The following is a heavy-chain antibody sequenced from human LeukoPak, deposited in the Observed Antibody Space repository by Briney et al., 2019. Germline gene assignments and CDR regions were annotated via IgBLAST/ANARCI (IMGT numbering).Heavy chain of an antibody. D-gene: IGHD6-13*01. CDR3: ARGSISGWFDP. CDR2: IYIVGST. Sequence: PGGSLTLSCAASGFTVSSNYMSWVRQAPGKGLEWVSVIYIVGSTYYADSVRGRFTISRDNSKNTLYLEMDSLRAEDTAVYYCARGSISGWFDPWGQGTLVTVSS. J-gene: IGHJ5*02. CDR1: GFTVSSNY. V-gene: IGHV3-66*02.